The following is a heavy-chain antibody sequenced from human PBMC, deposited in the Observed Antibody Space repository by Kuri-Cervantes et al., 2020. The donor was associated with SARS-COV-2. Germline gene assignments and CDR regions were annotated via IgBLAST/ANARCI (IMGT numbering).Heavy chain of an antibody. CDR3: ARYLRVGYGMDV. CDR2: INPDGSYT. V-gene: IGHV3-74*01. J-gene: IGHJ6*02. Sequence: LSLTCAASGFTFSDHWIRWVRQAPGKGLVWVSRINPDGSYTNNADSVKGRFTLSRDNAKNSLFLQMNSLTAEDTAVYYCARYLRVGYGMDVWGQGTTVTVSS. CDR1: GFTFSDHW. D-gene: IGHD3-16*01.